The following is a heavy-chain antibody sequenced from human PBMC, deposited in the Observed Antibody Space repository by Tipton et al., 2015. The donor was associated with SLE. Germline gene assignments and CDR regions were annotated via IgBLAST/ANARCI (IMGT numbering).Heavy chain of an antibody. J-gene: IGHJ6*02. CDR3: AKDLVGYSSGWYGLGDYGMDG. CDR2: INHSGST. V-gene: IGHV4-34*01. CDR1: GGSISGYY. D-gene: IGHD6-19*01. Sequence: GLVKPSETLSLTCTVSGGSISGYYWSWIRQPPGKGLEWIGEINHSGSTNYNPSLKSRVTISVDTSKNQFSLKLSSVTAADTAVYYCAKDLVGYSSGWYGLGDYGMDGWGQGTTVTVSS.